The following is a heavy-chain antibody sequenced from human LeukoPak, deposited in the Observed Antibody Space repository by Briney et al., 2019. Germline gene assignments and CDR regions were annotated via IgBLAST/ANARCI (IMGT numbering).Heavy chain of an antibody. CDR1: GGSISSYY. CDR2: IYTSGST. V-gene: IGHV4-4*07. D-gene: IGHD2-2*01. Sequence: SETLSLTCTVSGGSISSYYWSWIRQPAGKGLEWIGRIYTSGSTNYNPSLKSRVTMSVDTSKNQLSLKLSSVTAADTAVYYCARALGYCSSTSCYLPGGWFDPWGQGTLVTVSS. J-gene: IGHJ5*02. CDR3: ARALGYCSSTSCYLPGGWFDP.